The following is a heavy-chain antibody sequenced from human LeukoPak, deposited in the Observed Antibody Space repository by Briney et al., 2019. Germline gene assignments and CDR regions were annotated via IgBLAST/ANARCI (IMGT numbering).Heavy chain of an antibody. CDR3: TRFRYVAGVDL. J-gene: IGHJ4*02. CDR1: GFSLSTYW. V-gene: IGHV3-7*01. CDR2: INPAGTET. Sequence: GGSLRLSCAASGFSLSTYWVTWVRQAPGTGLEWVANINPAGTETYYVEPVKGRFTISRDNAKNLVYLQMDSLRGEDSAVYQGTRFRYVAGVDLWGQRTLVTVSS. D-gene: IGHD6-19*01.